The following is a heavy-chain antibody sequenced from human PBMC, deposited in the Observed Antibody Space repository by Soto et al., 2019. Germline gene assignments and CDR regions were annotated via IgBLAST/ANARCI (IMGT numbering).Heavy chain of an antibody. Sequence: NPSETLSLTCSVSGGSISGFYWSWIRQPPGKGLEWIGYIYYSGSTNYNPSLKSRVTISVDTSKNQFSLKVSSVTAADTAVYYCARMTDYGDYDAFEIWGQGTMVTVSS. J-gene: IGHJ3*02. D-gene: IGHD4-17*01. CDR2: IYYSGST. CDR3: ARMTDYGDYDAFEI. CDR1: GGSISGFY. V-gene: IGHV4-59*01.